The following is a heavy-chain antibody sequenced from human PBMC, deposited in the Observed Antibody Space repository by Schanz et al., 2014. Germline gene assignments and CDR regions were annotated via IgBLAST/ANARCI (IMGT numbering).Heavy chain of an antibody. CDR2: INVHHGNT. CDR3: ARDRDQWDGNYLDY. J-gene: IGHJ4*02. Sequence: QVQLVQSGAEVKKPGASVKVSCKASGYTFNNYGIAWVRQAPGQGLEWMGWINVHHGNTNHAQKFQGRVTMTTDISTSTVYMELRSLTSDDSAVYYCARDRDQWDGNYLDYWGQGTLVTVSS. D-gene: IGHD1-26*01. V-gene: IGHV1-18*01. CDR1: GYTFNNYG.